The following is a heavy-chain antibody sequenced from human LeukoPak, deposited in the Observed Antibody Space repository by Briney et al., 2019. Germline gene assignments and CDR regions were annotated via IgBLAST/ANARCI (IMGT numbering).Heavy chain of an antibody. Sequence: SETLSLTCTVSGGSISSYYWSCIRQPPGKGLEWIGYIYYSGSTNYNPSLKSRVTISVDTSKNQFSLKLSSVTAADTAVYYCARGVVAARFWFDPWAREPWSPSPQ. D-gene: IGHD2-15*01. CDR3: ARGVVAARFWFDP. CDR2: IYYSGST. CDR1: GGSISSYY. V-gene: IGHV4-59*01. J-gene: IGHJ5*02.